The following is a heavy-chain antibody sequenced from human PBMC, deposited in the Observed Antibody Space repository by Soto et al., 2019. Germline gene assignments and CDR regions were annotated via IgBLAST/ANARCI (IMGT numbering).Heavy chain of an antibody. D-gene: IGHD2-2*02. CDR2: ISGSGGST. CDR3: ARGRGYCSSTSCYIWLDY. V-gene: IGHV3-23*01. CDR1: GFTFSTYA. J-gene: IGHJ4*02. Sequence: EVQLLESGGGLVQPGGSLRLSCAASGFTFSTYAMSWVRQAPGKGLEWVSAISGSGGSTYYADSVKGRFTISRDNSKNTLFLQMNSLRAADTAVHYCARGRGYCSSTSCYIWLDYWGQGTMVTVSS.